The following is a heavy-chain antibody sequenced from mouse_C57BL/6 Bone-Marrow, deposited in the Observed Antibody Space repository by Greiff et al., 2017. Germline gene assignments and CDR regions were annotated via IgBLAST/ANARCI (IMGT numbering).Heavy chain of an antibody. D-gene: IGHD4-1*01. Sequence: DVKLVESGGGLVQPGGSLKLSCAASGFTFSDYYMYWVRQTPEKRLEWVAYISNGGGSTYYPDTVKGRFTISRDNAKNTLYLQMSRLKSEDTAMYYCARPSNWEDYAMDYWGKGTSVTVSS. CDR3: ARPSNWEDYAMDY. CDR1: GFTFSDYY. J-gene: IGHJ4*01. V-gene: IGHV5-12*01. CDR2: ISNGGGST.